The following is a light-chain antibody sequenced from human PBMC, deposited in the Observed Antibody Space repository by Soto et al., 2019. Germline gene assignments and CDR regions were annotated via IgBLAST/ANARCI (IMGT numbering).Light chain of an antibody. CDR2: AAS. CDR3: QNYKSAPNT. Sequence: DIQMTQSPSSLSASVGDRVTITCRASQDISNYLAWYQQKPGKVPKLLIYAASTLQTGVHSRLSGSGSGTVFTLSINNLQPEDVATYYCQNYKSAPNTFGRGTRPEIK. V-gene: IGKV1-27*01. CDR1: QDISNY. J-gene: IGKJ2*01.